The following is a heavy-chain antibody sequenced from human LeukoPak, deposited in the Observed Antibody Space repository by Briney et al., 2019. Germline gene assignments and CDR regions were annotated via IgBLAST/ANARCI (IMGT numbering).Heavy chain of an antibody. Sequence: ASVKVSCKASGYIFSSYGISWVQQAPGQGLEWMGWISAYSGNTHYAQKFQGRVTMTTDTSTTTAYMELRGLTSDDTAVYYCARAEKPNWGNYYYCMDVWGKGTTVTVSS. CDR2: ISAYSGNT. J-gene: IGHJ6*03. D-gene: IGHD7-27*01. CDR1: GYIFSSYG. CDR3: ARAEKPNWGNYYYCMDV. V-gene: IGHV1-18*01.